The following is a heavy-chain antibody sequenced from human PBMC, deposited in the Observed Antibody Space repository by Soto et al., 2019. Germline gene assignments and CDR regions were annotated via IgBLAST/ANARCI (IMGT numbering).Heavy chain of an antibody. Sequence: PGGSLRLSCAASGFTFTNYAMSCVRQAPGKGLVWVSRITSDGKSKAYAESVKGRFAISRDNAKNTLYLQMNGLTAEDTAVYYCARESGDWPLNWFDPWGQGTLVTVSS. CDR2: ITSDGKSK. CDR1: GFTFTNYA. V-gene: IGHV3-74*01. CDR3: ARESGDWPLNWFDP. D-gene: IGHD2-21*02. J-gene: IGHJ5*02.